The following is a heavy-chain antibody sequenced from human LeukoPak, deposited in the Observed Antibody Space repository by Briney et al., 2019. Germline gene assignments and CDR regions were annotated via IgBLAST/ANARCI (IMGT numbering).Heavy chain of an antibody. J-gene: IGHJ4*02. CDR3: AREDHSNYNY. D-gene: IGHD4-11*01. Sequence: PGGSLRLSCAASGFTFSSYSMNWVRQAPGKGLGWVSSISSSSSYIYYADSVKGRFTIFRDNAKNSLYLQMNSLRAEDTAVYYCAREDHSNYNYWGQGTLVTVSS. CDR2: ISSSSSYI. V-gene: IGHV3-21*01. CDR1: GFTFSSYS.